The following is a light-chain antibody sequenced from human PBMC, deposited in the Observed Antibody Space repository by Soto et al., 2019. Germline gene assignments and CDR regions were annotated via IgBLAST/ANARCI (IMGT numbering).Light chain of an antibody. V-gene: IGKV3-15*01. CDR3: QQYNTWLT. J-gene: IGKJ4*01. Sequence: EIVMTQSPATLSVSPGERATLSCRASQSVSSNLAWYQQKPGRAPRLLIYGASTRATVIPARFSGSGSGTEFTLTLSSLQSEDFAVYYCQQYNTWLTFGGGTKVEIK. CDR1: QSVSSN. CDR2: GAS.